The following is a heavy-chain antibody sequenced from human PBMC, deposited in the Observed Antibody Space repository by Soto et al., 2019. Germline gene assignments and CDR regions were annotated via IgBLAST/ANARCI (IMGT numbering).Heavy chain of an antibody. D-gene: IGHD3-10*01. CDR1: GFTFSSYG. CDR2: ISYDGSNK. CDR3: AKALWNYYYYGMDV. Sequence: GGSLRLSCAASGFTFSSYGMHWVRQAPGKGLEWVAVISYDGSNKYYADSVKGRFTISRDNSKNTLYLQMNSLRAEDTAVYYCAKALWNYYYYGMDVWGQGTTVTVSS. J-gene: IGHJ6*02. V-gene: IGHV3-30*18.